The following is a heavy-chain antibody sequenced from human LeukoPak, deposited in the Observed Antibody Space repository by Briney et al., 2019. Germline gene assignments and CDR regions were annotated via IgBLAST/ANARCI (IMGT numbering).Heavy chain of an antibody. CDR3: AREGGEDYYDSSGSKDYFDY. J-gene: IGHJ4*02. V-gene: IGHV1-46*01. D-gene: IGHD3-22*01. CDR2: INPSGGST. Sequence: ASVKVSCKASGYTFTSYYMHWVRQAPGQGLEWMGIINPSGGSTSYAQKFQGRVTVTRDTSTSTVYMELSSLRSEDTAVYYCAREGGEDYYDSSGSKDYFDYWGQGTLVTVAS. CDR1: GYTFTSYY.